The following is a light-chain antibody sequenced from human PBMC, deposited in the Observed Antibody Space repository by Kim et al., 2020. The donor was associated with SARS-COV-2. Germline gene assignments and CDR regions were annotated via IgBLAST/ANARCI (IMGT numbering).Light chain of an antibody. CDR2: GAS. V-gene: IGKV3D-7*01. CDR1: QSVSSSY. Sequence: PGESVTLVCRASQSVSSSYLTWYQQKPGQAPRLLIYGASSSATGIPARFSGSGSGTDFTLTISSLQPEDFAVYYCQQDYNLLTFGGGTKVDIK. J-gene: IGKJ4*01. CDR3: QQDYNLLT.